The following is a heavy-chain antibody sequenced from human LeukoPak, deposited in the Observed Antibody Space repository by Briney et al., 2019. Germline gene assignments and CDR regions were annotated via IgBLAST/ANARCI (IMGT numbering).Heavy chain of an antibody. V-gene: IGHV1-18*01. Sequence: ALVKVSCKASGYTFTNYGIAWVRQAPGQGLEWVGWISVYNGNTNYAEKLQGRVNVTTDRSTSTAYMKLRSLRSDDTAVYYCARDFGAPPYSATRGYYMDVWGKGTTVTVSS. CDR3: ARDFGAPPYSATRGYYMDV. CDR2: ISVYNGNT. J-gene: IGHJ6*03. CDR1: GYTFTNYG. D-gene: IGHD1-26*01.